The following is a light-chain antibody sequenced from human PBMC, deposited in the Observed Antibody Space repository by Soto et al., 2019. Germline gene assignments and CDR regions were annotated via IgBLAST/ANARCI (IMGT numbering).Light chain of an antibody. CDR1: SSDVGSYNL. CDR2: EGS. Sequence: QSVLTQPASVSGSPGQSITISCTGTSSDVGSYNLVSWYQQHPGKAPKLMIYEGSKRPSGVSNRFSGSKSGNTASLTISGLQAEDEADYYCQSYDSSLSGREVFGGGTKVTVL. V-gene: IGLV2-14*02. J-gene: IGLJ2*01. CDR3: QSYDSSLSGREV.